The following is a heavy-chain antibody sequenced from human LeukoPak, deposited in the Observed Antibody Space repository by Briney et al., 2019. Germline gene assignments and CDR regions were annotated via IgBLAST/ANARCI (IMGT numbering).Heavy chain of an antibody. Sequence: GESLKISCKGSGYSFANYWIAWVRQMPGKGLEWMGIIYPGDSDTKYSPSFQGQVTISADKSINTAYLQWSSLTASDTAMYYCARLIDYYDSSGYYRTYNWFDPWGQGTLVTVSS. CDR3: ARLIDYYDSSGYYRTYNWFDP. CDR2: IYPGDSDT. V-gene: IGHV5-51*01. J-gene: IGHJ5*02. CDR1: GYSFANYW. D-gene: IGHD3-22*01.